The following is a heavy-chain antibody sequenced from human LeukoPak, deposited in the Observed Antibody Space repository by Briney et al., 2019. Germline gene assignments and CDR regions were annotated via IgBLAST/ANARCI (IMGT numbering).Heavy chain of an antibody. Sequence: KAGGSLRLSCAASGFTFSSYSMNWVRQAPGKGLEWVSSISSSSSYIYYADSVEGRFTISRDNAKNSLYLQMNSLRAEDTAVYYCARDRGDYGFDYWGQGTLVTVSS. J-gene: IGHJ4*02. CDR2: ISSSSSYI. D-gene: IGHD2-21*02. CDR3: ARDRGDYGFDY. V-gene: IGHV3-21*01. CDR1: GFTFSSYS.